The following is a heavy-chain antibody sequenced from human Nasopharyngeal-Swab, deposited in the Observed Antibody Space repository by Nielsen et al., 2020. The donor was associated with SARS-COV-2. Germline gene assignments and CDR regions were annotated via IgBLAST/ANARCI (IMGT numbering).Heavy chain of an antibody. V-gene: IGHV3-23*01. Sequence: GESLKISCAASGFTFSTSAMTWVRQAPGKGLEWVSTIDAGGGNTWYADSVKGRFTISRDNAKNSLFLQMNSLRDEDTAVDYCARDSGWAFDYWGQGTLVSVSS. CDR2: IDAGGGNT. J-gene: IGHJ4*02. CDR3: ARDSGWAFDY. CDR1: GFTFSTSA. D-gene: IGHD6-19*01.